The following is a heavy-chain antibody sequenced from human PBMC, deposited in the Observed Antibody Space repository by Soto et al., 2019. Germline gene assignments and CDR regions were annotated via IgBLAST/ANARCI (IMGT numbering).Heavy chain of an antibody. CDR3: ARDPDAGDY. CDR1: GFTFSSYS. CDR2: ILSSGSHM. J-gene: IGHJ4*02. Sequence: ESGGGLVKPGGSLRLSCAASGFTFSSYSMNWVRQAPGKGLEWVSSILSSGSHMFYADSVKGRFTISRDNTKNSLYLQMNSLRAEDTALYYCARDPDAGDYWGQGTLVTVSS. V-gene: IGHV3-21*01.